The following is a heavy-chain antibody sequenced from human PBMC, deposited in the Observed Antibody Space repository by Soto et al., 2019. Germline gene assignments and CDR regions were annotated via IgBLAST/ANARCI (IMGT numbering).Heavy chain of an antibody. CDR3: ARRALRRWLEGYYYYGMDV. CDR2: IDPSDSYT. V-gene: IGHV5-10-1*01. CDR1: GYSFTSYW. J-gene: IGHJ6*02. Sequence: GESLKISCKGSGYSFTSYWISWVRQMPGKGLEWMGRIDPSDSYTNYSPSFQGHVTISADKSISTAYLPWSSLKASDTAMYYCARRALRRWLEGYYYYGMDVWGQGTTVTVSS. D-gene: IGHD4-17*01.